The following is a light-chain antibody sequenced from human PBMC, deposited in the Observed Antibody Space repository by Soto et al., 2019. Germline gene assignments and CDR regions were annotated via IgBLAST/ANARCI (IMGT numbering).Light chain of an antibody. J-gene: IGLJ3*02. CDR3: QSYDSSLSGWV. V-gene: IGLV1-40*01. CDR1: SSNIGAGYD. CDR2: GIS. Sequence: QPVLTQPPSVSGAPGQRVTISCTGSSSNIGAGYDVHWYQQLPGTAPKLLIYGISNRPSGVPDRFSGSKSGTSASLAITGLQAEDEADYYCQSYDSSLSGWVFGGGTKLTVL.